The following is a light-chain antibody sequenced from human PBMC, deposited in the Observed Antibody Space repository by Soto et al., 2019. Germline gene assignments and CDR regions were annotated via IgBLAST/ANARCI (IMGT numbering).Light chain of an antibody. Sequence: DIHLTQSPSFPSASVGDRPTITCRPSQAVPNNMAWYQQKPGKPPKLLIYEESTLHSGVPSRFSGRKSGTQFTLTIDSLQPEDFATYYCQQVKTYPRTFGGGTKVEIK. V-gene: IGKV1-9*01. CDR3: QQVKTYPRT. CDR2: EES. J-gene: IGKJ4*01. CDR1: QAVPNN.